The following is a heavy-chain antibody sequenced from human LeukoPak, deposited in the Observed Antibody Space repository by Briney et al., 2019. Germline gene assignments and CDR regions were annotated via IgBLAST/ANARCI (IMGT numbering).Heavy chain of an antibody. Sequence: PGGSLRLSCAVSGFTFVSHAMNWVRQAPGKGLEWFSFINHGGSIVYYADSVKGRFATSRDNAKNSLYLQMNTVGADDTAVYYCARDQDWAFDYWGQGTLVTVSS. V-gene: IGHV3-48*03. J-gene: IGHJ4*02. CDR3: ARDQDWAFDY. CDR1: GFTFVSHA. D-gene: IGHD3/OR15-3a*01. CDR2: INHGGSIV.